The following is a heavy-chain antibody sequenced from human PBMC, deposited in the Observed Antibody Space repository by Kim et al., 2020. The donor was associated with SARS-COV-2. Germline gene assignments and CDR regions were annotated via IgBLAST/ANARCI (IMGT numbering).Heavy chain of an antibody. V-gene: IGHV4-4*07. D-gene: IGHD1-26*01. CDR2: T. Sequence: TNSTPSPKSRVAMSGDTSKNQCSLKLSSVTAEDTAVYYCAREIVYYYMDVWGKGTTVTVSS. CDR3: AREIVYYYMDV. J-gene: IGHJ6*03.